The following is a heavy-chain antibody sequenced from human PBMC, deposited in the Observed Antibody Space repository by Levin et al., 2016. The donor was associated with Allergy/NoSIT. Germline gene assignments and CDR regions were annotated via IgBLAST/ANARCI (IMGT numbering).Heavy chain of an antibody. V-gene: IGHV3-23*01. J-gene: IGHJ1*01. CDR2: ISGSGGST. Sequence: WIRQPPGKGLEWVSAISGSGGSTYYADSVKGRFTISRDNSKNTLYLQMNSLRAEDTAVYYCAKDGPGQWLYEEYFQHWGQGTLVTVSS. CDR3: AKDGPGQWLYEEYFQH. D-gene: IGHD6-19*01.